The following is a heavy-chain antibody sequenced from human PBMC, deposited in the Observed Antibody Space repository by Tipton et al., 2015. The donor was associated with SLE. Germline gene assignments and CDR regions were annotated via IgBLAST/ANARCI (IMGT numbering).Heavy chain of an antibody. D-gene: IGHD1-7*01. CDR3: AKTELIGNTND. V-gene: IGHV4-38-2*01. J-gene: IGHJ4*02. Sequence: TLSLTCAVSGYSISSGYYWGWIRQPPGKGLEWIGSIYHSGSTYYNPSLKSRVTISVDTSKNQFSLKLTSMTAADTAVYYCAKTELIGNTNDWGQGTLVTVSS. CDR2: IYHSGST. CDR1: GYSISSGYY.